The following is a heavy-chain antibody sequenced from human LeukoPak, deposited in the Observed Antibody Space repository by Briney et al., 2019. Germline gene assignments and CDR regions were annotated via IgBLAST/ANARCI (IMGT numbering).Heavy chain of an antibody. CDR3: AKVNPYDYVWGSYPQTFDY. D-gene: IGHD3-16*02. CDR2: ISGSGGST. V-gene: IGHV3-23*01. Sequence: PGGSLRLSCAASGFIFSNYEMNWVRQAPGKGLEWVSAISGSGGSTYYADSVKGRFTISRDNSKNTLYLQMNSLRAEDTAVYYCAKVNPYDYVWGSYPQTFDYWGQGTLVTVSS. CDR1: GFIFSNYE. J-gene: IGHJ4*02.